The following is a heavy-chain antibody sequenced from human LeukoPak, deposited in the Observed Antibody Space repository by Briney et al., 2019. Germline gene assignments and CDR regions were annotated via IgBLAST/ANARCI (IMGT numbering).Heavy chain of an antibody. V-gene: IGHV3-21*06. Sequence: GGSLRLSCAASGFTFSSYTMNWVRQAPGKGLEWVSSLSGTGRYIYYADSVKGRFTISRDNAKNSLYLQMNSLRAEDTAVYYCARDTYDILTGYYKWAFDIWGQGTMVTVSS. CDR3: ARDTYDILTGYYKWAFDI. D-gene: IGHD3-9*01. CDR2: LSGTGRYI. CDR1: GFTFSSYT. J-gene: IGHJ3*02.